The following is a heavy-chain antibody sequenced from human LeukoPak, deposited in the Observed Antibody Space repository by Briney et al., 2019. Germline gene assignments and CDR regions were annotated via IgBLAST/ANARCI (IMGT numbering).Heavy chain of an antibody. J-gene: IGHJ6*03. D-gene: IGHD3-3*01. CDR3: ARGDDLKDYYYYMDV. CDR2: IIPIFGTA. V-gene: IGHV1-69*06. Sequence: ASVKVSCKASGGTFSSYAISWVRQAPGQGLEWMGGIIPIFGTANYAQKFQGRVTITADKSTSTAYMELSSLRSEDTAVYYCARGDDLKDYYYYMDVWGKGTTVTVSS. CDR1: GGTFSSYA.